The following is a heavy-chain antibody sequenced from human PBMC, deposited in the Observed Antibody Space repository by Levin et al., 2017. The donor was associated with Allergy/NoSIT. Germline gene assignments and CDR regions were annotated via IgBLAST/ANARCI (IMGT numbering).Heavy chain of an antibody. D-gene: IGHD6-19*01. V-gene: IGHV4-39*07. Sequence: PSETLSLTCTVSGGSISHTLYYWGWIRQTPETGLEWIANVHYSGSTYYNPPLKSRVTISVDTPKNQFSLRVTSVTAADTAVYFCAREAAMGGSWRFDSWGQGTRVTVSS. CDR2: VHYSGST. CDR3: AREAAMGGSWRFDS. CDR1: GGSISHTLYY. J-gene: IGHJ4*02.